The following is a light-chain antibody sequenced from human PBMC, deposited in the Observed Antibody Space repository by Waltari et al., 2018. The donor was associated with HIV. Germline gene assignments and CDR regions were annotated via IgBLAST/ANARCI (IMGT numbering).Light chain of an antibody. CDR2: GAS. CDR1: QDIRNS. J-gene: IGKJ4*01. CDR3: QQHYRSPLT. V-gene: IGKV1-NL1*01. Sequence: DIQMTQSPSSLSAFIGDRVTITCRASQDIRNSLAWYQRRPGKAPKLLVFGASKLESGVPSIFSGSGSGTNFTLTISSLRPEDFAIYYCQQHYRSPLTFGGGTRVEI.